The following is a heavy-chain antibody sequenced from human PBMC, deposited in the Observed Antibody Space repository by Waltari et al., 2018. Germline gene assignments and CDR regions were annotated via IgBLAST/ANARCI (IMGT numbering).Heavy chain of an antibody. J-gene: IGHJ4*02. D-gene: IGHD3-16*02. Sequence: QVQLQESGPGLVKPSETLSLTCTVSGGSISSHYWSWIRQPPGKGLEWIGYIYYSGSTNYNPSLKSRVTISVDTSKNQFSLKLSSVTAADTAVYYCAGLSAPIRYFDYWGQGTLVTVSS. CDR1: GGSISSHY. CDR3: AGLSAPIRYFDY. CDR2: IYYSGST. V-gene: IGHV4-59*11.